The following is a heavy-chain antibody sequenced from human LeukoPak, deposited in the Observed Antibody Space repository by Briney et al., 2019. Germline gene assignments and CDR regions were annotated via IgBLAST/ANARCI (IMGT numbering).Heavy chain of an antibody. Sequence: GGSLRLSCAASGFTFSNYWMSWVRQAPGKGLEWVAAIKEDGSDRYYLDSVEGRFTISRDNAKNSLYLQMNSLRAEDTAIYFCVRDTYRFDDYWGQGTLVTVSS. D-gene: IGHD3-16*01. CDR1: GFTFSNYW. J-gene: IGHJ4*02. CDR2: IKEDGSDR. CDR3: VRDTYRFDDY. V-gene: IGHV3-7*01.